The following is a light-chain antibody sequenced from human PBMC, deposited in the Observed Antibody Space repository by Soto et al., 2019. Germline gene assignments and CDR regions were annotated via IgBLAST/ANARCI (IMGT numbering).Light chain of an antibody. CDR2: DVS. Sequence: IVLTQSPFTLSLSPGERATLSCMASQNISRYLIWYQQKPGQAPRVLMYDVSNRATGIPARFSGSGSGTDFTLTISSLEPEDLEVYYCQQRSNWPRTFGQGTKVDIK. J-gene: IGKJ1*01. V-gene: IGKV3-11*01. CDR3: QQRSNWPRT. CDR1: QNISRY.